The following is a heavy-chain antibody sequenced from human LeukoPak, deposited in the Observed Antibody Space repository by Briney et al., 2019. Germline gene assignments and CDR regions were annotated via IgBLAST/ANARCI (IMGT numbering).Heavy chain of an antibody. V-gene: IGHV3-33*01. D-gene: IGHD3-22*01. CDR1: GFTFSSYG. Sequence: PGRSLRLSCVASGFTFSSYGMHWVRQAPGKGLEWVALIWYDGSDKYYADSVRGRFTISRDNSKNTLYLQMNSLGAEDTAVYYCVRDANYHDRSNYYDVLDIWGQGTMVTVSS. CDR3: VRDANYHDRSNYYDVLDI. J-gene: IGHJ3*02. CDR2: IWYDGSDK.